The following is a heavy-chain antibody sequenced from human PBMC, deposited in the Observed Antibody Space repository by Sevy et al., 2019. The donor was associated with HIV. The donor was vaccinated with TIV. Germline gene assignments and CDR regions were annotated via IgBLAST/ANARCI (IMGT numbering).Heavy chain of an antibody. V-gene: IGHV3-11*04. J-gene: IGHJ4*02. CDR2: ISSSASTI. CDR3: ARGRSNYYDSRGLPFSDF. CDR1: GFPFSDYY. D-gene: IGHD3-22*01. Sequence: GGSLRLSCAASGFPFSDYYMRWIRQAPGKGLEWISSISSSASTIYYADSVKGRFTISRDNAKNSLYLQMNNLRAEDTAVYYCARGRSNYYDSRGLPFSDFWGQGTLVTVSS.